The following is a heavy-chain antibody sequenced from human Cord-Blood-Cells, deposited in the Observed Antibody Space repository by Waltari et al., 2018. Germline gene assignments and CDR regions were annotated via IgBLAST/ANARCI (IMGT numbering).Heavy chain of an antibody. Sequence: QVHLVQSGAEVKKPWSSVKVSCKASGGSFSSYTISWVQQAPGQGLEWMGRIIPILGIANYAQKFQGRVTITADKSTSTAYMELSSLRSEDTAVYYCAKQNGDYDAFDIWGQGTMVTVSS. CDR1: GGSFSSYT. CDR3: AKQNGDYDAFDI. CDR2: IIPILGIA. D-gene: IGHD4-17*01. J-gene: IGHJ3*02. V-gene: IGHV1-69*02.